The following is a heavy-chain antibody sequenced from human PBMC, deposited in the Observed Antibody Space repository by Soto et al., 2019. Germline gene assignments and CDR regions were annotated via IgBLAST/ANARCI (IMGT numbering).Heavy chain of an antibody. D-gene: IGHD2-8*01. J-gene: IGHJ4*02. CDR1: GYTFTNYY. Sequence: GASVKVSCKASGYTFTNYYMHWVRQAPGQGLEWMGIINPSGGSTSYAQKFQGRVTMTRDTSTSTVYMELSSLRSEDTAVYYCARGRYCTNGVCAYFDYWGQGTLVTVSS. V-gene: IGHV1-46*01. CDR2: INPSGGST. CDR3: ARGRYCTNGVCAYFDY.